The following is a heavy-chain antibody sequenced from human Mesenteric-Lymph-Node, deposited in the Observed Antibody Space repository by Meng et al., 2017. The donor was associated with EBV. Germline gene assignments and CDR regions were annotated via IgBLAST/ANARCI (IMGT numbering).Heavy chain of an antibody. CDR1: GYTFNTYA. Sequence: QDQLVQSGAEVKKPGASVKVSCKASGYTFNTYAIHWVRQAPGQRLEWMGWINAANGITKYSQRFQGRVSLTRDTSANTAYMELSSLTSEDTAVYYCAGYSDYIWGSYRTFDYWGQGTLVTVSS. D-gene: IGHD3-16*02. CDR3: AGYSDYIWGSYRTFDY. J-gene: IGHJ4*02. V-gene: IGHV1-3*01. CDR2: INAANGIT.